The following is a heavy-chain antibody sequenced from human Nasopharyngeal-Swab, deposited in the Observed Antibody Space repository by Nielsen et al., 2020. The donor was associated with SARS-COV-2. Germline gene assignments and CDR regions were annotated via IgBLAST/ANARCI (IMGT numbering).Heavy chain of an antibody. D-gene: IGHD3-10*01. Sequence: ASVNVSCKASGYTFTSYDINWVRQATGQGLEWMGWMNPNSGNTGYAQKFQGRVTMTRNTSISTAYMELSSLRSEDTAVYYCARVVRTRYGSGSYGGFDPWGQGTLVTVSS. J-gene: IGHJ5*02. CDR2: MNPNSGNT. V-gene: IGHV1-8*01. CDR1: GYTFTSYD. CDR3: ARVVRTRYGSGSYGGFDP.